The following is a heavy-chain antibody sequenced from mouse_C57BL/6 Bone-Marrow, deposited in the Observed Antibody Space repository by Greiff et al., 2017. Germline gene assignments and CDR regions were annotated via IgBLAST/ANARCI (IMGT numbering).Heavy chain of an antibody. V-gene: IGHV1-5*01. CDR3: TGYYGKWYFDV. CDR2: IYPGNSDT. D-gene: IGHD1-1*01. Sequence: LEWIGAIYPGNSDTSYNQKFKGKAKLTAVTSASTAYMELSSLTNEDSAVYYCTGYYGKWYFDVWGTGTTVTVSS. J-gene: IGHJ1*03.